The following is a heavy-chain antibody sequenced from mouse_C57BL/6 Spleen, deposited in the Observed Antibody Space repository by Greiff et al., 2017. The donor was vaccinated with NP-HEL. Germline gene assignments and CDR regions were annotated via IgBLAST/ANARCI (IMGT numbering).Heavy chain of an antibody. J-gene: IGHJ4*01. CDR3: TKAYYSNHHAMDY. CDR1: GYTFTSYW. CDR2: IYPGNSDT. V-gene: IGHV1-5*01. Sequence: VHVKQSGTVLARPGASVKMSCKTSGYTFTSYWMHWVKQRPGQGLEWIGAIYPGNSDTSYNQKFKGKAKLTAVTSASTAYMELSSLTNEDSAVYYCTKAYYSNHHAMDYWGQGTSVTVSS. D-gene: IGHD2-5*01.